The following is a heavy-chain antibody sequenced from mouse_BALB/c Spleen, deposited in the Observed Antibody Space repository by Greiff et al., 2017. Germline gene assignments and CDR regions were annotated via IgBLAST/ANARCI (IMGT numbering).Heavy chain of an antibody. CDR3: ARAPTATYAMDY. V-gene: IGHV5-4*02. CDR1: GFTFSDYY. J-gene: IGHJ4*01. D-gene: IGHD1-2*01. CDR2: ISDGGSYT. Sequence: EVQRVESGGGLVKPGGSLKLSCAASGFTFSDYYMYWVRQTPEKRLEWVATISDGGSYTYYPDSVKGRFTISRDNAKNNLYLQMSSLKSEDTAMYYCARAPTATYAMDYWGQGTSVTVSS.